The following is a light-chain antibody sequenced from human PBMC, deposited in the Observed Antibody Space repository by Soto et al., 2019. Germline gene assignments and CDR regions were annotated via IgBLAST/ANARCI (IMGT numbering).Light chain of an antibody. V-gene: IGKV3-20*01. CDR3: QQYGSSGT. Sequence: EIVLTQSPGTLSLSPGERATLSCRASQSVSNNYLAWYQQNPGQAPRLLIYGASNRATGIPDRFSGSGSGTNFTPTISRLEPEDFAVYYCQQYGSSGTVGQGTKVDSK. CDR1: QSVSNNY. CDR2: GAS. J-gene: IGKJ1*01.